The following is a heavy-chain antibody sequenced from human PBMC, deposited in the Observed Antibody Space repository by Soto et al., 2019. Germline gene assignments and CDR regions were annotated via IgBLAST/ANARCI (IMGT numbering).Heavy chain of an antibody. Sequence: ASVKVSCKVSGYTLTELSMHWVRQAPGKGLEWMGGFDPEDGETIYAQKFQGRVTMTEDTSTDRAYMDLSSLRSEDTAVYYCATGILWFGELFRLDYWGQGTLVTVSS. CDR3: ATGILWFGELFRLDY. J-gene: IGHJ4*02. D-gene: IGHD3-10*01. V-gene: IGHV1-24*01. CDR1: GYTLTELS. CDR2: FDPEDGET.